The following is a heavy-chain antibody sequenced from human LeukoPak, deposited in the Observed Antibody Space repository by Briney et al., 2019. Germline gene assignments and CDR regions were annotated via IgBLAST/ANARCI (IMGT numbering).Heavy chain of an antibody. V-gene: IGHV4-39*07. CDR3: ARVGPTEYERLDYGDYAIGAGGVEHYYYMDV. CDR1: GGSISSSSYY. CDR2: IHYSGST. Sequence: PSETLSLTCTVSGGSISSSSYYWGWIRQPPGKGLEWIGSIHYSGSTNYNPSLKSRVTISVDTSKNQFSLKLSSVTAADTAVYYCARVGPTEYERLDYGDYAIGAGGVEHYYYMDVWGKGTTVTVSS. J-gene: IGHJ6*03. D-gene: IGHD4-17*01.